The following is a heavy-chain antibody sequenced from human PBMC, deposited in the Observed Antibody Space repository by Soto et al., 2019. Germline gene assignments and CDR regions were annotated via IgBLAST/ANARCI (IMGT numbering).Heavy chain of an antibody. D-gene: IGHD6-19*01. CDR1: GGSVSSGSYY. CDR2: IYYSGST. J-gene: IGHJ4*02. V-gene: IGHV4-61*01. Sequence: QVQLQESGPGLVKPSETLSLTCTVSGGSVSSGSYYWSWIRQPPGKGLEWTGYIYYSGSTNYNPSLKSRVTISVDTSKNQFSLKLSSVTAADTAVYYCARVDSSGWRYYFDYWGQGTLVTVSS. CDR3: ARVDSSGWRYYFDY.